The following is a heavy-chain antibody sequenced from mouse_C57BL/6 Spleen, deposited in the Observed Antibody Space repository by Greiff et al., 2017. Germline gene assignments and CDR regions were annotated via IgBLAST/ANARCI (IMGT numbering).Heavy chain of an antibody. J-gene: IGHJ4*01. CDR3: ARNGNYGKYYAMDY. Sequence: DVQLQESGPGLVKPSQSLSLTCSVTGYSITSGYYWNWIRQFPGNKLEWMGYISYDGSNNYNPSLKNRISITRDTSKNQFFLKLNSVTTEDTATYYCARNGNYGKYYAMDYWGQGTSVTVSS. CDR1: GYSITSGYY. CDR2: ISYDGSN. D-gene: IGHD2-1*01. V-gene: IGHV3-6*01.